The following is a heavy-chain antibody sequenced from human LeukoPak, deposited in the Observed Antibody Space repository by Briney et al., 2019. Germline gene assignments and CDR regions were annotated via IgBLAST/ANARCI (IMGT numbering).Heavy chain of an antibody. J-gene: IGHJ6*02. CDR2: MNPNSGNT. D-gene: IGHD5-12*01. V-gene: IGHV1-8*02. Sequence: ASVKVSCKASGYTFTSYDINWVRQATGQGLEWMGWMNPNSGNTGYAQKFQGRVTMTRNTSISTAYMELSSLRSEDTAVYYCAITGYSGYAADYYGMDVWGQGTMVTVSS. CDR3: AITGYSGYAADYYGMDV. CDR1: GYTFTSYD.